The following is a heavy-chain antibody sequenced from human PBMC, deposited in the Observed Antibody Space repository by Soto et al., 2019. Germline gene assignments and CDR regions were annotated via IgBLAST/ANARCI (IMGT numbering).Heavy chain of an antibody. CDR3: ARGFWSESGYDYPSFDY. D-gene: IGHD5-12*01. CDR1: GGSISSYY. Sequence: QVQLQESGPGLVKPSETLSLTCTVSGGSISSYYWSWIRQPPGKGLEWIGYIYYSGSTNYNPSLKSRVTISVDTSKNQFSLKLSSVTAADTAVYYCARGFWSESGYDYPSFDYWGQGTLVTVSS. V-gene: IGHV4-59*01. CDR2: IYYSGST. J-gene: IGHJ4*02.